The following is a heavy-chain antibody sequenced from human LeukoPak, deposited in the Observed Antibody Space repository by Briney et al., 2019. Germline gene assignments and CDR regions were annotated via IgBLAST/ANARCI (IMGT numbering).Heavy chain of an antibody. CDR1: GFTVSSNY. CDR2: IYSGGST. D-gene: IGHD3-10*01. CDR3: ARPKYYYGSHGWFDP. J-gene: IGHJ5*02. V-gene: IGHV3-66*02. Sequence: GGSLRLSCAASGFTVSSNYMSWVRQAPGKGLEWVSVIYSGGSTYYADSVKGRFTISRDNSKNTLYLQMNSLRAEDTAVYYCARPKYYYGSHGWFDPWGQGTLVTVSS.